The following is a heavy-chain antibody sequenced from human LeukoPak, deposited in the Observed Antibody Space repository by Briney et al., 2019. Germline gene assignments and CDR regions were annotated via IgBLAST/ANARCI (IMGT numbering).Heavy chain of an antibody. CDR1: GGSVSSGSYY. CDR3: ARVSSPHYDILTGYFFDY. CDR2: IYYSGST. D-gene: IGHD3-9*01. Sequence: SETLSLTCTVSGGSVSSGSYYWSWIRQPPGKGLEWIGYIYYSGSTNYNPSLKSRVTISVDTSKNQFSLKLSSVTAADTAVYYCARVSSPHYDILTGYFFDYWGQVTLVTVSS. J-gene: IGHJ4*02. V-gene: IGHV4-61*01.